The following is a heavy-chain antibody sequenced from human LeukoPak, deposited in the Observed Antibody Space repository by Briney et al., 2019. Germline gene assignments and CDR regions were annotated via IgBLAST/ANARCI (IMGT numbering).Heavy chain of an antibody. V-gene: IGHV3-7*01. CDR1: GFTVSSNY. Sequence: GGSLRLPCAASGFTVSSNYMSWVRQAPGKGLEWVANIKQDVNEKYYVDSVKGRFTISRDNAKNSLYLQMNSLRAEDTAVYYCARVGTVTTQRHLGYWGQGTLVTVSS. CDR2: IKQDVNEK. J-gene: IGHJ4*02. CDR3: ARVGTVTTQRHLGY. D-gene: IGHD4-17*01.